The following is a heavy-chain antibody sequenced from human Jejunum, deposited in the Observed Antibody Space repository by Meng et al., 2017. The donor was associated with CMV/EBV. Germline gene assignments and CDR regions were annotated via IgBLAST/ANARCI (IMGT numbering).Heavy chain of an antibody. D-gene: IGHD5-24*01. J-gene: IGHJ4*02. CDR3: ARDHTGYRNLDY. V-gene: IGHV4-30-4*01. CDR1: GDSISSDGYY. Sequence: QVQLQEAGPGLVEPSQTLSLTCTVSGDSISSDGYYWAWIRQPPGKGLEWIGYIHHSGTTYYNPSLKSRLTISVDTSKNKFSLKVSSVSVADTAVYYCARDHTGYRNLDYWGQGTLVTVSS. CDR2: IHHSGTT.